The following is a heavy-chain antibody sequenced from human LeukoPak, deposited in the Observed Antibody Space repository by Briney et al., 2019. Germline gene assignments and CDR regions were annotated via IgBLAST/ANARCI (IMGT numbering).Heavy chain of an antibody. J-gene: IGHJ6*04. CDR3: AKNLGSGSYYNVDYYYYGMDV. CDR1: GFTFSSYA. V-gene: IGHV3-23*01. Sequence: GGSLRLSCAASGFTFSSYAMSWVRQAPGKGLEWVSAISGSGGSTYYADSAKGRFTISRDNSKNTLYLQMNSLRAEDTAVYYCAKNLGSGSYYNVDYYYYGMDVWGKGTTVTVSS. D-gene: IGHD3-10*01. CDR2: ISGSGGST.